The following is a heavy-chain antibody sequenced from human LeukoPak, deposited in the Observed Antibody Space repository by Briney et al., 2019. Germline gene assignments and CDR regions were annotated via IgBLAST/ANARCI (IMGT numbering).Heavy chain of an antibody. CDR3: ARLAISGIVGATSWYFDY. D-gene: IGHD1-26*01. CDR1: GGSISSYY. J-gene: IGHJ4*02. V-gene: IGHV4-59*08. CDR2: IYYSGST. Sequence: SETLSLTCTVSGGSISSYYWSWIRQPPGKGLEWIGYIYYSGSTNYNPSLKSRVTISVDTSKNQFSLKLSSVTAADTAVYYCARLAISGIVGATSWYFDYWGQGTLATVSS.